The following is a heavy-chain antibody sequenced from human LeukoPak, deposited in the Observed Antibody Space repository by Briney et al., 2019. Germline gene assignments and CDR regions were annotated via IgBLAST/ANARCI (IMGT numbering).Heavy chain of an antibody. CDR3: AREKDIVVVPAATGHFDY. CDR1: GGTFSSYA. J-gene: IGHJ4*02. V-gene: IGHV1-69*13. D-gene: IGHD2-2*01. Sequence: SVKVSCKASGGTFSSYAISWVGKAPGQGLEWMEGIIPTFGTANYAQKFQGRVTITADESTSTAYMELSSLRSEDTAVYYCAREKDIVVVPAATGHFDYWGQGTLVTVSS. CDR2: IIPTFGTA.